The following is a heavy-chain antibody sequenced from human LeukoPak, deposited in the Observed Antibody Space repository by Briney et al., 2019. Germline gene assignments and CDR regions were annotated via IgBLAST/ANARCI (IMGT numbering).Heavy chain of an antibody. CDR1: GYTFTSYG. D-gene: IGHD2-2*02. Sequence: ASVKVSCKASGYTFTSYGISWVRQAPGQGLEWMGWINPNSGGTNYAQKFQGRVTMTRDTSISTAYMELSRLRSDDTAVYYCARVKFVVVPAAIGSGYYGMDVWGQGTTVTVSS. CDR3: ARVKFVVVPAAIGSGYYGMDV. J-gene: IGHJ6*02. V-gene: IGHV1-2*02. CDR2: INPNSGGT.